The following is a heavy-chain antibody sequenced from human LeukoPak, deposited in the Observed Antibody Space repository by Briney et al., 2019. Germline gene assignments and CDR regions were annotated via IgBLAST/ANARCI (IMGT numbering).Heavy chain of an antibody. CDR2: ISSTSSDI. CDR3: AKGLFSGYDKYLDS. D-gene: IGHD5-12*01. CDR1: GFAFETYT. Sequence: KPGGSLRPSCVASGFAFETYTMNWVRQAPGKGLEWVSFISSTSSDINYADSVRDRFTISRDNAKNSLFLQMDSLRVEDTAVYYCAKGLFSGYDKYLDSWGQGTLVTVSS. J-gene: IGHJ4*02. V-gene: IGHV3-21*04.